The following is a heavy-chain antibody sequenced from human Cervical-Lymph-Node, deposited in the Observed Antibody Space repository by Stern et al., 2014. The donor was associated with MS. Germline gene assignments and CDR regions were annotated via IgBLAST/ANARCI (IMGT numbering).Heavy chain of an antibody. D-gene: IGHD1-26*01. V-gene: IGHV1-18*04. Sequence: QVQLGKSGAEVKKPGASVKVSCKASGYTFTSYGISWGRQAPGQGLAWTGWISAYNGNTNYAQKLQGRVTMTTDTSTSTAYMELRSLRSDDTAVYYCARERGSGAVDAFDIWGQGTMVTVSS. J-gene: IGHJ3*02. CDR1: GYTFTSYG. CDR2: ISAYNGNT. CDR3: ARERGSGAVDAFDI.